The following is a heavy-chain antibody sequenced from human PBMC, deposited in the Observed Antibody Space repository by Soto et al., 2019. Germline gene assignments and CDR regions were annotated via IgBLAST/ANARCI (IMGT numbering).Heavy chain of an antibody. CDR2: IIPIFGTA. J-gene: IGHJ6*02. CDR1: GGTFSSYA. D-gene: IGHD3-22*01. Sequence: ASVKVSCKASGGTFSSYAISWVRQAPGQGLEWMGGIIPIFGTANYAQKFQGRVTITADKSTSTAYMELGSLRSEDTAVYYCARLSPYYYDSRAPGGMDVWGQGTTVTVSS. V-gene: IGHV1-69*06. CDR3: ARLSPYYYDSRAPGGMDV.